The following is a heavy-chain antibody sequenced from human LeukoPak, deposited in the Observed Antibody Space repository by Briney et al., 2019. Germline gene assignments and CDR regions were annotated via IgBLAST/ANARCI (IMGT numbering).Heavy chain of an antibody. CDR1: SLTNGYH. J-gene: IGHJ4*02. V-gene: IGHV4-38-2*02. CDR3: ARDKGLFYVDSSGYFQARDFDY. Sequence: SETLSLTCTASSLTNGYHWGWIRQSPGKGLEWIGSVYRSGTTYYSPSLTTRVDISIDTSKKQFSLKLSSVTAADTAVYYCARDKGLFYVDSSGYFQARDFDYWGQGILVTVSS. D-gene: IGHD3-22*01. CDR2: VYRSGTT.